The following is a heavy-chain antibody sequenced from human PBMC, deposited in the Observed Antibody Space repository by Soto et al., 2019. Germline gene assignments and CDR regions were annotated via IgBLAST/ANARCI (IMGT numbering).Heavy chain of an antibody. Sequence: SVKFSCKASGGTFDSYVISWLRQAPGQGLEWMGGIMPIFGTPNYAQKFRGRVTISADESTSKAYLELSSLTSDDTAVYYCARVHSSGIFYFVDPWGQGTLVTVSS. V-gene: IGHV1-69*01. CDR2: IMPIFGTP. CDR3: ARVHSSGIFYFVDP. J-gene: IGHJ5*02. CDR1: GGTFDSYV. D-gene: IGHD3-10*01.